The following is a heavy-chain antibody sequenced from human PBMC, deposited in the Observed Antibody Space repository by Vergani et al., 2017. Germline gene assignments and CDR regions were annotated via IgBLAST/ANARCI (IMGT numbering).Heavy chain of an antibody. Sequence: QVQLVQSGAEVKKPGSSVKVSCKASGGTFSSYTISWVRQAPGQGLEWMGRSIPILGIANYAQKFQGRVTITADKSTSTAYMELSSLRSEDTAVYYCARNGYCSGGSGYPLRCESYYYYMDVWGKGTTVTVSS. J-gene: IGHJ6*03. CDR1: GGTFSSYT. V-gene: IGHV1-69*02. D-gene: IGHD2-15*01. CDR3: ARNGYCSGGSGYPLRCESYYYYMDV. CDR2: SIPILGIA.